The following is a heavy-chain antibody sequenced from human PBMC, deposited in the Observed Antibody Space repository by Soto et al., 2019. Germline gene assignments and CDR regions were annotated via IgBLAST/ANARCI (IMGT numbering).Heavy chain of an antibody. CDR2: IYYSGST. CDR1: GGSISSGGYY. CDR3: ARERYCSGGSCRYYYYYMDV. J-gene: IGHJ6*03. D-gene: IGHD2-15*01. V-gene: IGHV4-31*03. Sequence: PSETLSLTCTVSGGSISSGGYYWSWIRQHPGKGLEWIGYIYYSGSTYYNPSLKSRVTISVDTSKNQFSLKLSSVTAADTAVYYCARERYCSGGSCRYYYYYMDVWGKGTTVTVSS.